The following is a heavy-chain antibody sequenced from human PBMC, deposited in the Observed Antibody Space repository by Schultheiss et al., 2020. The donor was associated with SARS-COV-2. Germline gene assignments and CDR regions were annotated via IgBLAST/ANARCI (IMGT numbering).Heavy chain of an antibody. CDR1: GYSISSGYY. D-gene: IGHD3-10*01. CDR2: IYHSGST. Sequence: SETLSLTCTVSGYSISSGYYWGWIRQPPGKGLEWIGSIYHSGSTYYNPSLKSRVTISVDRSKNQFSLKLSSVTAADTAVYYCARWGYGSGVFDYWGQGTLVTVSS. V-gene: IGHV4-38-2*02. J-gene: IGHJ4*02. CDR3: ARWGYGSGVFDY.